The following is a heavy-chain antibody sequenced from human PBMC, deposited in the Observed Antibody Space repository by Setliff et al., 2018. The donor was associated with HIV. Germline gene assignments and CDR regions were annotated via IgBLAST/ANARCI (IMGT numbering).Heavy chain of an antibody. Sequence: TLSLTCTVSGGSISSTIYHWVWIRQPPGKGLEWIGSIFNDGRTYYNPSLKSRITIPMDTSTSQFSLKLSSVTAADTAVYFCARHFPSISLFFGDPGPFDRWGQGALVTVSS. CDR2: IFNDGRT. V-gene: IGHV4-39*01. D-gene: IGHD3-10*01. CDR3: ARHFPSISLFFGDPGPFDR. J-gene: IGHJ4*02. CDR1: GGSISSTIYH.